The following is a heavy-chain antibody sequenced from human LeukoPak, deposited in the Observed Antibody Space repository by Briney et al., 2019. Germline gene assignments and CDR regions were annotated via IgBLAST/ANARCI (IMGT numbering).Heavy chain of an antibody. CDR2: ISGSGGST. J-gene: IGHJ4*02. D-gene: IGHD4-23*01. CDR3: AKDHGGGRLESLGY. V-gene: IGHV3-23*01. Sequence: GGPLRLSCAASGFTFSSYAMSWVRQAPGKGLEWVSAISGSGGSTYYADSVKGRFTISRDNSKNTLYLQMNSLRAEDTAVYYCAKDHGGGRLESLGYWGQGTLVTVSS. CDR1: GFTFSSYA.